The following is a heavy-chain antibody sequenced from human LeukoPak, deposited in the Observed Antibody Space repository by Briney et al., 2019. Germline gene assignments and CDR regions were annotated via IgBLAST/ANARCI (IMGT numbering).Heavy chain of an antibody. CDR3: AKVAAAAGLDF. J-gene: IGHJ4*02. D-gene: IGHD6-13*01. Sequence: GGSLRLSCAASGFTFSSYAMTWVRQAPGKGLEWVSTISISGRDTYYADSVKGRFTISRDNSQNTLFLQMNSLRAEDTAVYYCAKVAAAAGLDFWGQRTLVTVSS. CDR2: ISISGRDT. CDR1: GFTFSSYA. V-gene: IGHV3-23*01.